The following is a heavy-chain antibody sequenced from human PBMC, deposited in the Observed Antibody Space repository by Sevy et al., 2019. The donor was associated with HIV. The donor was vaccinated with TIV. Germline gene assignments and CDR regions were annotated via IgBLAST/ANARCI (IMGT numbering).Heavy chain of an antibody. J-gene: IGHJ4*02. CDR2: INPNSGGT. CDR1: GYTFTGYY. CDR3: ARARVAGSYYSMGY. D-gene: IGHD1-26*01. Sequence: ASVKVSCKASGYTFTGYYMHWVQQAPGQGLEWMGWINPNSGGTNYAQKFQGRVTMTRDTSISTAYMELSRLRSDDTAVYYCARARVAGSYYSMGYWGQGTLVTVSS. V-gene: IGHV1-2*02.